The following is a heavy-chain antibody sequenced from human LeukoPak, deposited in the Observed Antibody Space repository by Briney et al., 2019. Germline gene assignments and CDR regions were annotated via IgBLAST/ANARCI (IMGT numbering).Heavy chain of an antibody. D-gene: IGHD3-3*01. CDR2: IIPIFGTA. V-gene: IGHV1-69*01. Sequence: PGSSVKVSCKASGGTFSSYAISWVRQAPGQGLEWMGGIIPIFGTANYAQKFQGRVTITADESTSTAYMELSSLRSEDTAVYYCARDSYDFWSGSSFDYWGQGTLVTVSS. CDR3: ARDSYDFWSGSSFDY. J-gene: IGHJ4*02. CDR1: GGTFSSYA.